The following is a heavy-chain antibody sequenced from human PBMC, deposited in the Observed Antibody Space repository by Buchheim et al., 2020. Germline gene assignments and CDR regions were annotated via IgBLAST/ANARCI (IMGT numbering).Heavy chain of an antibody. D-gene: IGHD2-21*02. CDR2: IKKGESEK. V-gene: IGHV3-7*01. J-gene: IGHJ4*02. Sequence: EVQLVESGGDLVQPGKSLRLSCAASGFTFSTYWMSWVRQAPGKGLEWVANIKKGESEKYYVDSVEGRFTISRDNAKNTLYLQMNSQTADDTGVYYCARGLSVVTARDYFDSWGQGT. CDR3: ARGLSVVTARDYFDS. CDR1: GFTFSTYW.